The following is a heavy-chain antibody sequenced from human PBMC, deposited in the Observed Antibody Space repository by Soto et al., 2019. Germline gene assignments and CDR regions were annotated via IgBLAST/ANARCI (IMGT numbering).Heavy chain of an antibody. CDR2: IYASGST. CDR1: GGSISPYY. CDR3: ARGGMLIITTATAFDY. D-gene: IGHD1-1*01. V-gene: IGHV4-4*07. J-gene: IGHJ4*02. Sequence: SETLSLTGSVSGGSISPYYCSWIRQPAGKGLEWIGRIYASGSTNYNPSLKSRVTMSVATSKNQFSLKLTSVTAADTATYYCARGGMLIITTATAFDYCGQGTLVPFSS.